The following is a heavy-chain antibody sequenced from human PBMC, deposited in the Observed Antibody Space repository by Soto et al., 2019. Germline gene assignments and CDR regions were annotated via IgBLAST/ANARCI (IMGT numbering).Heavy chain of an antibody. Sequence: NPSETLSLTCTVSGGSINCYYWSWIRQAPGKTLERIGYVYHDGSTNYNPSLESRFTISMDTFKNQFSLKLSSVIAADTAVYYCVSYDRQSRRYSLDYWGQGTLVTVSS. CDR2: VYHDGST. J-gene: IGHJ4*02. V-gene: IGHV4-59*01. CDR1: GGSINCYY. CDR3: VSYDRQSRRYSLDY. D-gene: IGHD3-10*01.